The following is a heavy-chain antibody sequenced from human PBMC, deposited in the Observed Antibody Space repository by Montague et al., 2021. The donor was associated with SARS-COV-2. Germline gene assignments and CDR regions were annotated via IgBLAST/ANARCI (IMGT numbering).Heavy chain of an antibody. CDR1: TFTFDNYA. J-gene: IGHJ4*01. Sequence: SLRLSCAGSTFTFDNYAVHWVRQGPGKGLEWVSGSHWSSGTIGYADSVKGRFTLSRDNAKNSLYLEMNSLRTEDTALYFCAKDIFEGPGIGVTASPGYWGHGTLVTVSS. V-gene: IGHV3-9*01. CDR2: SHWSSGTI. CDR3: AKDIFEGPGIGVTASPGY. D-gene: IGHD6-19*01.